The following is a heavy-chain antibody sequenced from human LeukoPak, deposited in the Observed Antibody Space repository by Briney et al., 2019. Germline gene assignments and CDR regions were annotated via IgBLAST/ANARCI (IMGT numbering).Heavy chain of an antibody. CDR3: TTEDIVVVPGATY. V-gene: IGHV3-15*01. CDR2: IKSKTDGGTT. D-gene: IGHD2-2*01. Sequence: GALRLSCAASGFPFSNAWMSWVRQAPGKGLEWVGRIKSKTDGGTTDYAAPVKGRFTISRDDSKNTLYLQMNSLKTEDTAVYYCTTEDIVVVPGATYWGQGTLVTVSS. CDR1: GFPFSNAW. J-gene: IGHJ4*02.